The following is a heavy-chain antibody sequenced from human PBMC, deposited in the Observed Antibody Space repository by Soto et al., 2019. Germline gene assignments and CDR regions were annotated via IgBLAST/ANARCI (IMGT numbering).Heavy chain of an antibody. D-gene: IGHD6-13*01. CDR1: GFTFSSYA. V-gene: IGHV3-30-3*01. J-gene: IGHJ6*02. Sequence: GGSLRLSCAASGFTFSSYAMHWVRQAPGKGLEWVAIISYDGSSKYYADSVKGRFTISRDNSKNTLYLQMNSLRAEDTAAYYCARDPLAGTAAGAGGMDVWGQGTTVTVSS. CDR3: ARDPLAGTAAGAGGMDV. CDR2: ISYDGSSK.